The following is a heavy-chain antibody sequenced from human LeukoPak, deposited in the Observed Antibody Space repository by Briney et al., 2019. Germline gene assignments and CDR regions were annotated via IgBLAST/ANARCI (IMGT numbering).Heavy chain of an antibody. V-gene: IGHV3-9*01. CDR2: ISWYSGSI. CDR1: GFTFDDYA. Sequence: GRSLRLSCAASGFTFDDYAMHWVRQAPGKGLEWVSGISWYSGSIGYADSVKGRFTISRDNAKNSLYLQMNSLRAEDTALYYCAKALRYYDFWSGSPFDPWGQGTLVTVSS. CDR3: AKALRYYDFWSGSPFDP. J-gene: IGHJ5*02. D-gene: IGHD3-3*01.